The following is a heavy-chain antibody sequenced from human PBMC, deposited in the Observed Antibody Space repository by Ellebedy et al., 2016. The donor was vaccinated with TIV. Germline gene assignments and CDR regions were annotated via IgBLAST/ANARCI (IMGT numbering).Heavy chain of an antibody. V-gene: IGHV3-74*01. CDR3: ATLGSSSTFDY. CDR2: ITSDGSGT. J-gene: IGHJ4*02. Sequence: GESLKISCAASGFTFSSYWMHSVRQAPGKGLVWVSRITSDGSGTSYAGSVQGRFTISRDNAKHTLYLQMNSLRAEDTAVYYCATLGSSSTFDYWGQGTLVTVSS. D-gene: IGHD6-6*01. CDR1: GFTFSSYW.